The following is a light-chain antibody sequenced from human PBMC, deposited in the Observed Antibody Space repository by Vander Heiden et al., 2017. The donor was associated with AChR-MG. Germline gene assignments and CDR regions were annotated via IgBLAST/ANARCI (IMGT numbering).Light chain of an antibody. V-gene: IGLV1-47*01. CDR3: ATWDDSLRGFV. CDR1: RSNIGSKY. Sequence: QSVLTQPPSASGTPGQRVTIPCSGSRSNIGSKYVYCYQQLPGTAPKLLIYRNTQRPSGVPDRFSGSKSGTSASLAISGLRSEDEADYYCATWDDSLRGFVFGTETKVTIL. CDR2: RNT. J-gene: IGLJ1*01.